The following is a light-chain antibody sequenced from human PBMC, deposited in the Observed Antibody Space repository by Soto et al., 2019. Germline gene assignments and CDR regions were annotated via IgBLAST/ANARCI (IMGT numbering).Light chain of an antibody. V-gene: IGKV1-39*01. CDR1: QSISTY. CDR3: QQSYSMPRT. CDR2: AAS. J-gene: IGKJ1*01. Sequence: DIQMTQPPSSLSASVGDRVTITCRTSQSISTYLNWYQQKPGKAPKFLIYAASTLQSGVPSRFSGSGSGADFTLTISSLQPEDFATYFCQQSYSMPRTFGQGTKVDIK.